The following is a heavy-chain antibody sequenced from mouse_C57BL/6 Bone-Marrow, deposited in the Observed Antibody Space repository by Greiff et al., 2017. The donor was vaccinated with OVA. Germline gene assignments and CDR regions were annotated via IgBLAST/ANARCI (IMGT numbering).Heavy chain of an antibody. CDR2: INYDGSST. D-gene: IGHD1-1*01. Sequence: NLVESEGGLVQPGSSMKLSCTASGFTFSDYYMAWVRQVPEKGLEWVANINYDGSSTYYLDSLKSRFIISRDNAKNILYLQMSSLKSEDTATYYCAREGITTVVGYFDYWGQGTTLTVSS. V-gene: IGHV5-16*01. CDR1: GFTFSDYY. CDR3: AREGITTVVGYFDY. J-gene: IGHJ2*01.